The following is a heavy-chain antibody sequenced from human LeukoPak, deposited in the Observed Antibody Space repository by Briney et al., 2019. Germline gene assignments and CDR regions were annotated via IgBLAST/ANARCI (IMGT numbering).Heavy chain of an antibody. J-gene: IGHJ4*02. Sequence: PGGSLRLSCAASGFTFSSYWMHWVRQAPGKGLEWVAVIWYDGSNKYYADSVKGRFTISRDNSKNTLYLQMNSLRAEDTAVYYCAKDGGYYDYVWGSYKFGYFDYWGQGTLVTVSS. D-gene: IGHD3-16*01. CDR3: AKDGGYYDYVWGSYKFGYFDY. V-gene: IGHV3-33*06. CDR2: IWYDGSNK. CDR1: GFTFSSYW.